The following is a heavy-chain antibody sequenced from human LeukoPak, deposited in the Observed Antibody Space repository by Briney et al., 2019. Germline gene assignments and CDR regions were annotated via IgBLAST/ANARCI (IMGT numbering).Heavy chain of an antibody. CDR3: ARDTLGQLLYYYYYGMDV. CDR2: IGSSSTYI. Sequence: PGGSLRLSCAAPGFTFSNYNMNWVRQAPGKGLEWVSSIGSSSTYIYYADSVKGRFTISRDNAKNSLYLQMNSLRAEDTAVYYCARDTLGQLLYYYYYGMDVWGKGTTVTVSS. CDR1: GFTFSNYN. V-gene: IGHV3-21*01. J-gene: IGHJ6*04. D-gene: IGHD2-2*02.